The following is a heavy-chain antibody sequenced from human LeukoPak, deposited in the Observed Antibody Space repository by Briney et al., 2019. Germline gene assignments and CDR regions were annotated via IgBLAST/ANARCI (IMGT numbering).Heavy chain of an antibody. CDR1: GGTFSSYA. Sequence: ASVKVSCKASGGTFSSYAISWVRQAPGQGLEWMGGIIPIFGTANYAQKFQGRVTITADESTSTAYMELSSLRSEDTAVYYCARRGGFNCSSTSCYTDHSYYYYGMDVWGQGTTVTVSS. CDR2: IIPIFGTA. CDR3: ARRGGFNCSSTSCYTDHSYYYYGMDV. V-gene: IGHV1-69*13. D-gene: IGHD2-2*02. J-gene: IGHJ6*02.